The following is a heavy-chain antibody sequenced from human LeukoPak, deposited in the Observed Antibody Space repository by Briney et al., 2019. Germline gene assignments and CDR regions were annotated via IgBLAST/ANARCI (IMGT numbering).Heavy chain of an antibody. J-gene: IGHJ6*02. V-gene: IGHV3-23*01. D-gene: IGHD3-10*01. CDR1: GFTFSSYV. CDR3: ARDTGDYYYGMDV. CDR2: ISGSGDRA. Sequence: PGGSLRLSCAASGFTFSSYVMTWVRQAPGRGLQWVSAISGSGDRAYYGDSVKGRFTISRDNAKNSLYLQMNSLRAEDTAVYYCARDTGDYYYGMDVWGQGTTVTVSS.